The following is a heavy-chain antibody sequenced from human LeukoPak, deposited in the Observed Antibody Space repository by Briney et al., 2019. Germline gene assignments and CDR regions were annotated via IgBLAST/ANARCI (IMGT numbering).Heavy chain of an antibody. CDR3: ARCRKMGINCSGGSCYPVDY. CDR2: ISAYNGNT. Sequence: ASVKVSCKASGYTFTSYGISWVRQAPGQGLEWMGWISAYNGNTNYAQKLQGRVTMTTDTSTSTVYMELRSLRSDDTAVYYCARCRKMGINCSGGSCYPVDYWGQGTLVTVSS. D-gene: IGHD2-15*01. CDR1: GYTFTSYG. J-gene: IGHJ4*02. V-gene: IGHV1-18*01.